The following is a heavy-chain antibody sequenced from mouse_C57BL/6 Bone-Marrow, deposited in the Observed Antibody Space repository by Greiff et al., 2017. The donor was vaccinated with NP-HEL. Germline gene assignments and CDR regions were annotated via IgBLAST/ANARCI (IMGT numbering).Heavy chain of an antibody. CDR3: ARLYQYFDV. CDR2: IDPSDSYT. V-gene: IGHV1-69*01. D-gene: IGHD5-1*01. Sequence: VQLQQPGAELVMPGASVKLSCKASGYTFTSYWMHWVKQRPGQGLEWIGEIDPSDSYTNYNQKFKGKSTLTVDKSSSTAYMQLSSLTSEDSAVYYCARLYQYFDVWGTGTTVTVSS. CDR1: GYTFTSYW. J-gene: IGHJ1*03.